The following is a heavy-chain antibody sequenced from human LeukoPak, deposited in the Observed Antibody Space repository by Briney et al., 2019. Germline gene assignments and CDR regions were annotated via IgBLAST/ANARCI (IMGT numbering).Heavy chain of an antibody. V-gene: IGHV3-66*01. J-gene: IGHJ4*02. CDR1: GFTVSSNY. CDR2: IYDGGST. CDR3: ARGYSYGYIRY. Sequence: GGSLRLSCAASGFTVSSNYMNWVRQAPGKGLEWVSVIYDGGSTDYADSVKGRFTIFRDNSKNMLYLQMNSLRAEDTAVYYCARGYSYGYIRYWGQGTLVTVSS. D-gene: IGHD5-18*01.